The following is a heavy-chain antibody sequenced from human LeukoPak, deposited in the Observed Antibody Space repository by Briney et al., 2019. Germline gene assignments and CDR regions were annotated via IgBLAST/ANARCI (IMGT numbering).Heavy chain of an antibody. J-gene: IGHJ4*02. D-gene: IGHD2-21*01. CDR1: GGSISSYY. CDR3: ARLPSGGDRDTSDY. V-gene: IGHV4-59*01. Sequence: SETLSLTCTVSGGSISSYYWSWIRQPPGKGLEWLGYIYYSGSTNYNPSLKSRVTISVDTSKNQFSLKLSSVTAADTAVYYCARLPSGGDRDTSDYWGQGTLVTVSS. CDR2: IYYSGST.